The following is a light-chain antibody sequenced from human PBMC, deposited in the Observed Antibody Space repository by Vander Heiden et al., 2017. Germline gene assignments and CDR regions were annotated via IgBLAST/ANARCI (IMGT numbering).Light chain of an antibody. Sequence: QPVLTQSSSASASLGSSVKLTCTLSSGHSSYIIAWHQQQPGKAPRYLMKLEGSGSYNKGSGVPDRFSGSSAGADRYLTISNLQSEDEAEYYCETWDSNTHEVFGGGTKLTVL. J-gene: IGLJ3*02. CDR1: SGHSSYI. CDR3: ETWDSNTHEV. CDR2: LEGSGSY. V-gene: IGLV4-60*03.